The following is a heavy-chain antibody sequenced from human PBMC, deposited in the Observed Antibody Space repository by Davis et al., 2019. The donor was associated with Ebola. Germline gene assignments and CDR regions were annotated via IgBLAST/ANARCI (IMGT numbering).Heavy chain of an antibody. V-gene: IGHV3-13*01. J-gene: IGHJ5*01. CDR2: IGAAGDT. CDR3: ARAGFGSTWFDC. D-gene: IGHD6-13*01. Sequence: PGGSLRLSCAASGFTFRSYDMHWVRQATGKGLEWVSAIGAAGDTYYPVSVKGRFTISRENAKNSLYLQMNSLRPEDTAVYYCARAGFGSTWFDCWGQGILVTVSS. CDR1: GFTFRSYD.